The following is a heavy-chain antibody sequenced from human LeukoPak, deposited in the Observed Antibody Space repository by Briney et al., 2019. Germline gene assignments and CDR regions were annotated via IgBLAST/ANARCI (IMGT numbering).Heavy chain of an antibody. V-gene: IGHV3-11*01. CDR3: ASGFGKSEEY. D-gene: IGHD2/OR15-2a*01. Sequence: GGSLRLSCAASGVTFSDSYMTWIRQAPGKGLEWVSYISSAGDTTYYADSVKGRFTISRDNAKNSLYLQMNSLRAEDTAMYFWASGFGKSEEYWGQGTVVSVFS. J-gene: IGHJ4*02. CDR1: GVTFSDSY. CDR2: ISSAGDTT.